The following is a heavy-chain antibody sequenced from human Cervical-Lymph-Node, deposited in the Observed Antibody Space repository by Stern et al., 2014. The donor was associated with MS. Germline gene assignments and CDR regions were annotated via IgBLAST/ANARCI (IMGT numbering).Heavy chain of an antibody. Sequence: VQLVESGGGLVQPGRSLRLSCEASGFTLDDYAMHWVRQGPGKGLELVSGISWNSGKIGYADSVKGRFTISRDNAKNSLYLQMNSLRAEDTALYYCAKPLYHSYGMDVWGQGTTVTVSS. V-gene: IGHV3-9*01. D-gene: IGHD3-16*01. CDR2: ISWNSGKI. CDR1: GFTLDDYA. J-gene: IGHJ6*02. CDR3: AKPLYHSYGMDV.